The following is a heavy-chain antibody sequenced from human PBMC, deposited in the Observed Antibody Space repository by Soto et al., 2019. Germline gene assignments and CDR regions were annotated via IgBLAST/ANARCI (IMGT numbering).Heavy chain of an antibody. Sequence: EVQLLESGGGLVQPGGSLRLSCAASGFTFSSYAMSWVRQAPGKGLEWVSAISGSGGSTYYADSVKGRFTISRDNSKNTLYLQMNSLRAEDTAVYYCAKDFEGGSTMIVVVIRGYDYWGQGTLVTVSS. J-gene: IGHJ4*02. CDR3: AKDFEGGSTMIVVVIRGYDY. CDR2: ISGSGGST. CDR1: GFTFSSYA. V-gene: IGHV3-23*01. D-gene: IGHD3-22*01.